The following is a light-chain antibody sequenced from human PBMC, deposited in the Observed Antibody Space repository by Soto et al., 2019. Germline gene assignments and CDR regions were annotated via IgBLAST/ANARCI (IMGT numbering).Light chain of an antibody. J-gene: IGLJ2*01. Sequence: QPVLTQPPSASGSPGESITISCTGTSRDVGGYNYVSWYQQHPGKAPRLFIYEVSNRPSGVSNRFSGSKSANTASLTISGLQAEDEADYYCSSYTSSNSLVFGGGTKLTVL. CDR3: SSYTSSNSLV. CDR2: EVS. CDR1: SRDVGGYNY. V-gene: IGLV2-14*01.